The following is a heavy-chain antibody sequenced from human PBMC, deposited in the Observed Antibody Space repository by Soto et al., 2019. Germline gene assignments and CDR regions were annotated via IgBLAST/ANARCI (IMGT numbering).Heavy chain of an antibody. V-gene: IGHV1-69*12. Sequence: QVQLVQSGAEVKKPGSSVKVSCKASGGTFSTYTVTWVRQAPGQGLEWMGGIIPIFGTANYAQKFQGRVTITAAESTSTVYMELSSLRFEDTAVYYCATRDYDYYGMDVWGQGTTVTVSS. CDR2: IIPIFGTA. CDR3: ATRDYDYYGMDV. CDR1: GGTFSTYT. J-gene: IGHJ6*02.